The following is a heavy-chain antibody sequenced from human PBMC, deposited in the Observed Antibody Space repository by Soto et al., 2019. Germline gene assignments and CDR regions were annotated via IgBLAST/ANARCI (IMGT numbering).Heavy chain of an antibody. Sequence: ASVKVSCKASGYTFTGYYMHWVRQAPGQGLEWMGWINPNSGGTNYAQKFQGWVTMTRDTSISTAYMELSRLRSDDSAVYYCVARYCSSTTCYQVDYWGQGTLVTVSS. J-gene: IGHJ4*02. CDR3: VARYCSSTTCYQVDY. CDR2: INPNSGGT. CDR1: GYTFTGYY. D-gene: IGHD2-2*01. V-gene: IGHV1-2*04.